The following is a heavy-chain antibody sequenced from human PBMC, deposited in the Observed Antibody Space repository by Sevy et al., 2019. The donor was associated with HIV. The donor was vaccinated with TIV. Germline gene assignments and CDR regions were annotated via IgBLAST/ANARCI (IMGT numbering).Heavy chain of an antibody. V-gene: IGHV4-61*02. Sequence: SETLSLTCTVSGASISSGRYYWSWIRQPAGKELEWIGRIFMSGSTNYNPALSSRISISEDSSKNQFSLTLSSVTAADTAVYYCACNLVTTMAIFSYWGQGLLVTVSS. CDR2: IFMSGST. CDR3: ACNLVTTMAIFSY. J-gene: IGHJ4*02. D-gene: IGHD5-12*01. CDR1: GASISSGRYY.